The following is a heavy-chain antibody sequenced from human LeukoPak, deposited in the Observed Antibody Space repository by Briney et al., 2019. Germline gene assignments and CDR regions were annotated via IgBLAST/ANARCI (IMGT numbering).Heavy chain of an antibody. CDR1: GGTFSSYA. D-gene: IGHD3-16*01. CDR3: ARIGGSADP. J-gene: IGHJ5*02. V-gene: IGHV1-69*05. Sequence: SVKVSCKASGGTFSSYAISWVRQAPGQGLEWMGRIIPIFGTANYAQKFQGRVTMTRDTSINTAYMQLSSLTSEDTAVYYCARIGGSADPWGQGTLVTVSS. CDR2: IIPIFGTA.